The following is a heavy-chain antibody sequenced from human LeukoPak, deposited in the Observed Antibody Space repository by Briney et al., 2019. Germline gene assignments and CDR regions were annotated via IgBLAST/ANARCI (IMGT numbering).Heavy chain of an antibody. CDR1: GYTFTSYD. V-gene: IGHV1-8*01. D-gene: IGHD4-17*01. Sequence: ASVKVSCKASGYTFTSYDINWVRQATGQGLEWMGWMNPNCGNTGYAQKFQGRVTMTRNTSISTAYMELSSLRSEDTAVYYCARYFGDYDAFDIWGQGTMVTVSS. CDR3: ARYFGDYDAFDI. J-gene: IGHJ3*02. CDR2: MNPNCGNT.